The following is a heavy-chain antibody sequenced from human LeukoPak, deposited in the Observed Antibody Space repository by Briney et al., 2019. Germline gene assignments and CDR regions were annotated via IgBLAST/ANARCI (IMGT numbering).Heavy chain of an antibody. D-gene: IGHD5-18*01. V-gene: IGHV3-9*01. J-gene: IGHJ4*02. CDR2: ISWNSGSI. Sequence: GGSLRLSCAASGFTFDDYAMHWVRQAPGKGLEWVSGISWNSGSIGYADSVKGRFTISRDNAKNSLYLQMNSLRAEDTALYYCAKCLGYSYAEGFDYWAREPWSPSPQ. CDR3: AKCLGYSYAEGFDY. CDR1: GFTFDDYA.